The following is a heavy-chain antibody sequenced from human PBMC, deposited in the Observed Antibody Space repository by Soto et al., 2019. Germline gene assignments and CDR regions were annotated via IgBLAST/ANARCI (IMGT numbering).Heavy chain of an antibody. D-gene: IGHD6-6*01. CDR2: ISYDGSNK. CDR1: GFTFSSYG. CDR3: AKDIAARTGFDY. Sequence: LRLSCAASGFTFSSYGMHWVRQAPGKGLEWVAVISYDGSNKYYADSVKGRFTISRDNSKNTLYLQMNSLRAEDTAVYYCAKDIAARTGFDYWGQGTLGTVSS. V-gene: IGHV3-30*18. J-gene: IGHJ4*02.